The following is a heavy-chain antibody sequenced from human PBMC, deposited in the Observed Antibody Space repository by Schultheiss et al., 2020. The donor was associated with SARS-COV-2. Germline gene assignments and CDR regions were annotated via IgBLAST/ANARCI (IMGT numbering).Heavy chain of an antibody. CDR3: ARTLGDGHWYFDL. D-gene: IGHD3-10*01. Sequence: SETLSLTCTVSGGSISTHFWSWIRQPPGKGLEWIGYIYYSGSTNYNPSLKSRVTISVDTSKNQFSLKLSSVTAADTAVYYCARTLGDGHWYFDLWGRGTLVTVSS. J-gene: IGHJ2*01. CDR1: GGSISTHF. V-gene: IGHV4-59*11. CDR2: IYYSGST.